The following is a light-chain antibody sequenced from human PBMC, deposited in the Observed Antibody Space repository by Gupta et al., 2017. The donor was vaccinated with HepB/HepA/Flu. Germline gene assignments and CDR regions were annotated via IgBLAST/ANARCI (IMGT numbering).Light chain of an antibody. V-gene: IGLV1-51*01. CDR3: GSWDTSLNSGV. J-gene: IGLJ2*01. CDR2: ENH. CDR1: TSNIENNY. Sequence: QSVLTQPPPVSAASGQKVAISCSGGTSNIENNYVSWYQQLPGTAPKLLIYENHNRPSGTPDRFSDSKSGASATLDISGLQPGDEALYYCGSWDTSLNSGVFGGGTKVTVL.